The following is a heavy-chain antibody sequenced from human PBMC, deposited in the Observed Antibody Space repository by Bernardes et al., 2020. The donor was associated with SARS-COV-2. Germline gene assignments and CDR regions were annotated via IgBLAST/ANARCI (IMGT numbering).Heavy chain of an antibody. Sequence: SETLSLTCSVSGDSISSSRYYWGWIRQPPGRGLEWIGSVFYSGNTYSNPSLKSRVTISVDTSKNQFSLNLSSVTAADTAVYYCARIDCVTTSCYPTYWYFNLWGRGTLVTVSS. D-gene: IGHD2-2*01. CDR2: VFYSGNT. J-gene: IGHJ2*01. CDR3: ARIDCVTTSCYPTYWYFNL. V-gene: IGHV4-39*07. CDR1: GDSISSSRYY.